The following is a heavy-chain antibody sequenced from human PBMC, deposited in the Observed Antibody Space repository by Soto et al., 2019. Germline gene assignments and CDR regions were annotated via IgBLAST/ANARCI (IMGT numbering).Heavy chain of an antibody. CDR2: ISHDGSSE. V-gene: IGHV3-30-3*01. D-gene: IGHD5-12*01. CDR1: GFTFSSFA. J-gene: IGHJ6*02. CDR3: ARMASAHYGMDV. Sequence: QVQLVESGGGVVQPGRSLRLSCAASGFTFSSFAMNWVRQAPGTGREWVAVISHDGSSEYYADSVKGRFTISRDNSTSSLFLQMKSLRAEDTAVYYCARMASAHYGMDVWGQGTTVTVSS.